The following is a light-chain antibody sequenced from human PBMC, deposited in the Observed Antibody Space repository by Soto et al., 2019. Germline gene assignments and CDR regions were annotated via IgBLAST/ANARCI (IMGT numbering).Light chain of an antibody. V-gene: IGKV3-20*01. CDR3: QQYGSWT. CDR2: GTS. CDR1: QPISSKY. Sequence: DILLTQSPGTLSVSPGERATLSFRAIQPISSKYLAWYQQKPGQAASLLIYGTSSRATGIPDRFSGSGSGTDFTLTISRLEPEDAAIYYCQQYGSWTFGQGPKVEIK. J-gene: IGKJ1*01.